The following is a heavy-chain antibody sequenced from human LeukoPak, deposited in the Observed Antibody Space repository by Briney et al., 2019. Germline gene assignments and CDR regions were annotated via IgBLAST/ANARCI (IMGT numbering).Heavy chain of an antibody. CDR1: GGSISSYY. D-gene: IGHD1-26*01. Sequence: SETLSLICTVSGGSISSYYWSWIRQPPGKGLEWIGRIYTSGSTNYNPSLKSRVTMSVDTSKNQFSLKLSSVTAADTAVYYCARVEGLNVGGTDAFDIWGQGQWSPSLQ. CDR2: IYTSGST. V-gene: IGHV4-4*07. CDR3: ARVEGLNVGGTDAFDI. J-gene: IGHJ3*02.